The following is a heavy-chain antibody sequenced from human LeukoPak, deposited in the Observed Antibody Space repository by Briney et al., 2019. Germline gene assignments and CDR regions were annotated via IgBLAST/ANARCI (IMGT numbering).Heavy chain of an antibody. CDR3: ARDHCSSTRCYVFAY. V-gene: IGHV3-33*01. Sequence: GGSLRLSCEASGFTFSNYGMHWVRQAPGKGLEWVTSIRDDGNDRDYADSVKGRFSISRDNSKNTVNLQMNSLRVEDTATYYRARDHCSSTRCYVFAYWGQGALVTVSS. D-gene: IGHD2-2*01. CDR2: IRDDGNDR. J-gene: IGHJ4*02. CDR1: GFTFSNYG.